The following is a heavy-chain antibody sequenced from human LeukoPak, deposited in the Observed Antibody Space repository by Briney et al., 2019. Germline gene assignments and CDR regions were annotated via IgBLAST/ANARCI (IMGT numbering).Heavy chain of an antibody. CDR3: ARGRIVYGSESYYEAVDY. CDR2: DNLQGST. V-gene: IGHV4-34*01. J-gene: IGHJ4*02. Sequence: SETLSLTRLVSLWSIPNNYYWTLVRPPPGEGPEWIWEDNLQGSTNYNPSLMGRVAISVDTSENHSSLQLTSVTAADTAVYYCARGRIVYGSESYYEAVDYWGEGTLVTISS. CDR1: LWSIPNNYY. D-gene: IGHD3-10*01.